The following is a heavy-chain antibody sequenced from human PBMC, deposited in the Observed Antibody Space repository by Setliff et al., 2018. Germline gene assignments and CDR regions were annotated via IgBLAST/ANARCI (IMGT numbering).Heavy chain of an antibody. CDR1: GGSFSSYY. CDR2: IHHSGST. CDR3: ARLRKAVDGINFPRYMDV. V-gene: IGHV4-34*01. D-gene: IGHD6-19*01. J-gene: IGHJ6*04. Sequence: SETLSLTCAVYGGSFSSYYWNWIRQPPGKGLEWIGEIHHSGSTKYNPSLKSRVTRSVDTSKNQFSLRLSSVTAADTAVYYCARLRKAVDGINFPRYMDVWGKGTTVTVSS.